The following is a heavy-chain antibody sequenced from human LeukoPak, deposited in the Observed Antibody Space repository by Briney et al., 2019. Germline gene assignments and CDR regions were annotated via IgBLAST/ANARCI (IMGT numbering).Heavy chain of an antibody. D-gene: IGHD2-2*01. CDR1: GFTFSSYG. Sequence: PGGSLRLSCAASGFTFSSYGMHWVRQAPGKGLEWVAVIWYDGSNKYYADSVKGRFTISRDNSKNTLYLQMNSLRAEDTAVYYCAREVDCSSTSCFIDYWGQGTLVTVSS. CDR2: IWYDGSNK. V-gene: IGHV3-33*01. CDR3: AREVDCSSTSCFIDY. J-gene: IGHJ4*02.